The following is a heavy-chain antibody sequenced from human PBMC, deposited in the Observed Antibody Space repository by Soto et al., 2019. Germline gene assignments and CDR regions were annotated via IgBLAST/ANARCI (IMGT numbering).Heavy chain of an antibody. CDR1: GYTFISYG. D-gene: IGHD4-17*01. CDR2: ISAYNGNT. CDR3: SRDRIVYGDYQYYYYGMDV. V-gene: IGHV1-18*01. J-gene: IGHJ6*02. Sequence: ASVKVSCKASGYTFISYGISWVRQAPGQGLEWMGWISAYNGNTNYAQKLQGRVTMTTDTSTSTAYMELRSLRSDDTAVYYCSRDRIVYGDYQYYYYGMDVWGQGTTVTVSS.